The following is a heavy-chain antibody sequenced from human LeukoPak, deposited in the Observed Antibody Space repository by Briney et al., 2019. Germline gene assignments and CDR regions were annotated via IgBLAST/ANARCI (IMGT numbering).Heavy chain of an antibody. Sequence: ASVKVSCKASGYTFTGYYMHWVRQAPGQGLEGMGWINPNSGGTNYAEKFQGRVTITRDTSISTAYMELSRLRSDDTAVYYCARHDYGDYYFDYWGQGTLVTVSS. CDR1: GYTFTGYY. CDR2: INPNSGGT. V-gene: IGHV1-2*02. CDR3: ARHDYGDYYFDY. J-gene: IGHJ4*02. D-gene: IGHD4-17*01.